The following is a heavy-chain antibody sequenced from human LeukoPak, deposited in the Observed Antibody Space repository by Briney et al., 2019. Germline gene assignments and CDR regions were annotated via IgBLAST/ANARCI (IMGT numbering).Heavy chain of an antibody. D-gene: IGHD5-12*01. Sequence: QAGGSLRLSCAASGFTFSTYWMHWVRQAPGKGLVWVSHTKSDGSSTSYADSVKGRFTISRDNAKNTLYLQMNSLRAEDTAVYFCARDRGYTQDYWGQGTLVTVSS. CDR1: GFTFSTYW. V-gene: IGHV3-74*01. J-gene: IGHJ4*02. CDR2: TKSDGSST. CDR3: ARDRGYTQDY.